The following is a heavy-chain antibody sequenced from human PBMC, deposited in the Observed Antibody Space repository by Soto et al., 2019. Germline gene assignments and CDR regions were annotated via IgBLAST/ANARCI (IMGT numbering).Heavy chain of an antibody. J-gene: IGHJ5*02. CDR3: ATAKFQTYCSNGVCSRAWFDP. CDR1: GYTLTELS. V-gene: IGHV1-24*01. D-gene: IGHD2-8*01. Sequence: ASVKVSCKVSGYTLTELSMHWVRQAPGKGLEWMGGFDPEDGETIYARKFQGRVTMTEDTSTDTAYMELSSLRSEDTAVYYCATAKFQTYCSNGVCSRAWFDPWGQRTLVPVSS. CDR2: FDPEDGET.